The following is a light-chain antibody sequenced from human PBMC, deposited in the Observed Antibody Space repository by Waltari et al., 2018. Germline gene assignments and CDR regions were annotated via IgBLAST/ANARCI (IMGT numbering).Light chain of an antibody. CDR1: GSNIGAGYD. CDR3: QSYDTSLSVV. CDR2: GST. Sequence: QSVLTQPPSVSGAPGQRVTISCPGRGSNIGAGYDVPWYQQLPRAAPTLLIYGSTSRPLGVPDRFFGSTSGTSAALAITGLQAEDEADYYCQSYDTSLSVVFGGGTKLTVL. V-gene: IGLV1-40*01. J-gene: IGLJ3*02.